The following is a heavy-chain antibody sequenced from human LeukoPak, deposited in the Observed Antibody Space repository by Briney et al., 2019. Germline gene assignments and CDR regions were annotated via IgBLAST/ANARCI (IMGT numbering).Heavy chain of an antibody. Sequence: RGAALEISCEGSGSIFTSYWIGGGRPVPGKGVEGMGIIYPGDSDTIYIPSFQCQITISPDTSISPAYLQWSRLKASDTAMYYCARYVSEYYASSGTRYYFGYWGQGTLVTVSS. J-gene: IGHJ4*02. CDR2: IYPGDSDT. V-gene: IGHV5-51*01. D-gene: IGHD3-22*01. CDR1: GSIFTSYW. CDR3: ARYVSEYYASSGTRYYFGY.